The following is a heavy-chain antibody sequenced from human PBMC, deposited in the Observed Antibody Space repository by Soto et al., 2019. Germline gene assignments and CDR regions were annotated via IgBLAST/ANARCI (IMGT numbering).Heavy chain of an antibody. CDR1: GGSISSSNW. CDR3: ARGSFLGSIAARFLDY. Sequence: QVQLQESGPGLVKPSGTLSLTCAVSGGSISSSNWWSWVRQPPGQGLEWIGEIYHSGSPNYNPSLKSRVTISVDKSKNQSSLKLGSVTAADTAVYYCARGSFLGSIAARFLDYWGQGTLVTVSS. D-gene: IGHD6-6*01. CDR2: IYHSGSP. J-gene: IGHJ4*02. V-gene: IGHV4-4*02.